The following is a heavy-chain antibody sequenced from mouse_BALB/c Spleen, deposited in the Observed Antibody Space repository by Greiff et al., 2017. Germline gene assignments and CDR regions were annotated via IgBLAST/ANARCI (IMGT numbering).Heavy chain of an antibody. V-gene: IGHV5-17*02. CDR3: ARSLTTVVATGAMDY. D-gene: IGHD1-1*01. J-gene: IGHJ4*01. CDR2: ISSGSSTI. CDR1: GFTFSSFG. Sequence: DVMLVESGGGLVQPGGSRKLSCAASGFTFSSFGMHWVRQAPEKGLEWVAYISSGSSTIYYADTVKGRFTISRDNPKNTLFLQMTSLRSEDTAMYYCARSLTTVVATGAMDYWGQGTSVTVSS.